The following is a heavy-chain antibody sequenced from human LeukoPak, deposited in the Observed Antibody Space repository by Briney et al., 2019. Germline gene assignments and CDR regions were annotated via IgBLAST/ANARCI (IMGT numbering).Heavy chain of an antibody. Sequence: SETLSLTCTVSGDSISTYYWSWIRQPPGKGLEWIGEINHSGSTNYNPSLKSRVTISVDTSKNQFSLKLSSVTAADTAVYYCARGIRFDPWGQGTLVTVSS. CDR3: ARGIRFDP. J-gene: IGHJ5*02. CDR1: GDSISTYY. CDR2: INHSGST. V-gene: IGHV4-34*01.